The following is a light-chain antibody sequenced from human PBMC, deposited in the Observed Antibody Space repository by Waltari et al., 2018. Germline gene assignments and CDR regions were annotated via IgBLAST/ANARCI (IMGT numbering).Light chain of an antibody. CDR2: ENY. Sequence: QSGLTQPPSLSAAPGQKVTISCSGTSPNLGTNYVAWYQQIPGTVPKLLIYENYKRPSGIPDRFSGSRSGTSATLVITGLLTGDEADYYCGTWDSSLSGAVFGGGTHLTVL. CDR1: SPNLGTNY. J-gene: IGLJ7*01. CDR3: GTWDSSLSGAV. V-gene: IGLV1-51*02.